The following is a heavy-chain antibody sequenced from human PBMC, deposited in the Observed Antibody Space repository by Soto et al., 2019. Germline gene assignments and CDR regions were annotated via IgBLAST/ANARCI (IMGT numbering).Heavy chain of an antibody. Sequence: SAPLSLPCTVSGGSISSYYWSWIRQPPGKGLEWIGYIYYSGSTNYNPSLKSRVTISVDTSKNQFSLKLSSVTAADTAVYYCARGLQLNYYYYYGMDVWGQGTTVTVSS. CDR3: ARGLQLNYYYYYGMDV. CDR1: GGSISSYY. CDR2: IYYSGST. D-gene: IGHD6-6*01. V-gene: IGHV4-59*01. J-gene: IGHJ6*02.